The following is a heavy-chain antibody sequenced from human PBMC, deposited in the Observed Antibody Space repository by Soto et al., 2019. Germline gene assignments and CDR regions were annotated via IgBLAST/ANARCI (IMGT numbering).Heavy chain of an antibody. D-gene: IGHD5-18*01. J-gene: IGHJ6*02. Sequence: SETLSLTCAVYGGSFSGYYWSWIRQPPGKGLEWIGEINHSGSTNYNPSLKSRVTISVDTSKNQFSLKLSSVTAADTAVYYCARDRGYGIYYYYYGMDVWGQGTTVTVSS. CDR2: INHSGST. CDR3: ARDRGYGIYYYYYGMDV. CDR1: GGSFSGYY. V-gene: IGHV4-34*01.